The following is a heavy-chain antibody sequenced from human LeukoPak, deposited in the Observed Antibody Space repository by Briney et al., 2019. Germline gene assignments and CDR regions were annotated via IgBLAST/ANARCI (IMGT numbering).Heavy chain of an antibody. Sequence: GGSLRLSCAASGFTFSSYAMSWVRQAPGKGLEWVSAISGSGNNTYYTDSVKGRFTISRDNSKNTLYLQMNSLRAEDTAVYYCAKGRGWEASYYYYYMDVWGKGTTVTISS. V-gene: IGHV3-23*01. CDR3: AKGRGWEASYYYYYMDV. CDR2: ISGSGNNT. D-gene: IGHD1-26*01. CDR1: GFTFSSYA. J-gene: IGHJ6*03.